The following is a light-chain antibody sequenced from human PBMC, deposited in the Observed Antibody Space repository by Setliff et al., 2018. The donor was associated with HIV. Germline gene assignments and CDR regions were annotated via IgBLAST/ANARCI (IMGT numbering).Light chain of an antibody. Sequence: QSALTQPASVSGSPGQSITLSCTGISSDVGSYNFVSWYQQHPGRAPKLMIYDVTKRPSGVSDRFSGSKSGNTASLTISGLQTEDEADYYCCSYTSSLTYVFGTGTKVTVL. J-gene: IGLJ1*01. CDR1: SSDVGSYNF. CDR2: DVT. V-gene: IGLV2-14*03. CDR3: CSYTSSLTYV.